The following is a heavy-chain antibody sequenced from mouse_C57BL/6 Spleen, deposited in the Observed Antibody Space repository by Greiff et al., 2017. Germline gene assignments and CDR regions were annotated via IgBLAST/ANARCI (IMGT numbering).Heavy chain of an antibody. Sequence: VQLQQSVAELVRPGASVKLSCTASGFNIKNTYMHWVKQRPDQGLEWIGRIDPANGNTKYAPKFQGKATITADTSSNTAYLQLSSLTSEDTAIYYCASDYYGSSYGWFAYWGQGTLVTVSA. CDR1: GFNIKNTY. V-gene: IGHV14-3*01. CDR3: ASDYYGSSYGWFAY. CDR2: IDPANGNT. D-gene: IGHD1-1*01. J-gene: IGHJ3*01.